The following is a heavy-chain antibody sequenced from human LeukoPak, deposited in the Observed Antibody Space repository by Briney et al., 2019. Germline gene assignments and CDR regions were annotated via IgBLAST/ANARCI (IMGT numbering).Heavy chain of an antibody. Sequence: MGWMNPNSGNTGYAQKFQGRVTMTRNTSISTAYMELSSLRSEDTAVYYCARYDYVWGSYRYWGQGTLVTVSS. CDR3: ARYDYVWGSYRY. J-gene: IGHJ4*02. V-gene: IGHV1-8*01. D-gene: IGHD3-16*02. CDR2: MNPNSGNT.